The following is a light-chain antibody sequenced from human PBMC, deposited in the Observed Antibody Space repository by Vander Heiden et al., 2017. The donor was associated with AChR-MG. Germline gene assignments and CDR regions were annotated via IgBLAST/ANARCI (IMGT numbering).Light chain of an antibody. CDR2: DDS. CDR1: SIGSKR. J-gene: IGLJ2*01. CDR3: QVWDSTNGPRL. V-gene: IGLV3-21*03. Sequence: SSELTQPPSASVAPAKTAMITCGRNSIGSKRVQWYQQRPGRAPVLVVFDDSDRPSGIPERFSGSNSRNTATLTISRVEAGDEADYYCQVWDSTNGPRLFGGGTKLTVL.